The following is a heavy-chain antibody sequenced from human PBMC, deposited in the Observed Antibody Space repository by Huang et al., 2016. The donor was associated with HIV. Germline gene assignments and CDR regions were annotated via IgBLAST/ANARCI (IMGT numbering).Heavy chain of an antibody. CDR2: INHRGRT. Sequence: QVQLHKWGAGLLKPSETMSLTCGVYGGSLSGPNWTWIRQTHGKGLEWIVEINHRGRTNYSPSLKLRVTISLDTSKNQFSLRLRSVTAADTAVYYCARGRGDARGFLGLDFWGQGTLVTVSS. CDR1: GGSLSGPN. J-gene: IGHJ4*02. CDR3: ARGRGDARGFLGLDF. V-gene: IGHV4-34*01. D-gene: IGHD3-16*01.